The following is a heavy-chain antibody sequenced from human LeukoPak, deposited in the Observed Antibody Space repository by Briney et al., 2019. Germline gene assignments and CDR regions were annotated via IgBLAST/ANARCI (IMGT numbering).Heavy chain of an antibody. J-gene: IGHJ6*03. V-gene: IGHV4-59*01. CDR2: IDHTGIT. D-gene: IGHD5-18*01. CDR3: ARDRGGYSSGYYYYYMDV. Sequence: PSETLSLTCTVSDDSITIYYWSWIRQPPGKGLEWIGYIDHTGITNYNPSLNSRVTISRDTSKNHFSLELSSATAADTAVYFCARDRGGYSSGYYYYYMDVWGKGTTVTISS. CDR1: DDSITIYY.